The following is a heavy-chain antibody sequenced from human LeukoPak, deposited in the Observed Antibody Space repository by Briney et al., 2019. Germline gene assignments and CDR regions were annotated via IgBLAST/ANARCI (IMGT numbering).Heavy chain of an antibody. V-gene: IGHV4-39*07. J-gene: IGHJ5*02. CDR3: ASSYSSSWTGWFDP. CDR2: INHSGST. Sequence: PSETLSLTCTVSGGSISSSSYYWGWIRQPPGKGLEWIGEINHSGSTNYNPSLKSRVTISVDTSKNQFSLKLSSVTAADTAVYYCASSYSSSWTGWFDPWGQGTLVTVSS. D-gene: IGHD6-13*01. CDR1: GGSISSSSYY.